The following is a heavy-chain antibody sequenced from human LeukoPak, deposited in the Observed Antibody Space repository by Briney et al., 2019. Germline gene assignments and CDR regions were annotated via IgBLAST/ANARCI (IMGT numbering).Heavy chain of an antibody. CDR1: GGSIGSGGYY. CDR3: ARVRGSYYYDSSGYIDY. J-gene: IGHJ4*02. D-gene: IGHD3-22*01. V-gene: IGHV4-31*03. CDR2: IYYSGST. Sequence: SQTLSLTCTVSGGSIGSGGYYWSWIRQHPGKGLEWIGYIYYSGSTYYNPSLKSRVTISVDTSKNQFSLKLSSVTAADTAVYYCARVRGSYYYDSSGYIDYWGQGTLVTVSS.